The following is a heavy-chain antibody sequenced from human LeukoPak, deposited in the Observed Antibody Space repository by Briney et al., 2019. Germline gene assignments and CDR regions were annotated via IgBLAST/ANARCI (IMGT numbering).Heavy chain of an antibody. CDR1: GGSISSYC. Sequence: SETLSLTCTVSGGSISSYCWTWFRQPPGKGLEWIGYVYYSGSTNYSPSLKSRVTISVDMSKNQFSLKLSSVTAADTAVYYCARSYGDYSWFDPWGQGILVTVSS. V-gene: IGHV4-59*01. J-gene: IGHJ5*02. CDR3: ARSYGDYSWFDP. CDR2: VYYSGST. D-gene: IGHD4-17*01.